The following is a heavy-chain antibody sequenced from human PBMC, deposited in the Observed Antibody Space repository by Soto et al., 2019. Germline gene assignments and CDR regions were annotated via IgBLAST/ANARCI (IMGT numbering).Heavy chain of an antibody. CDR1: GYTFTSYD. Sequence: ASVKVSCKASGYTFTSYDINWVRQATGQGLEWMGWMNPNSGNTGYAQKFQGRVTMTRNTSISTAYMELSSLRSEDTAVYYCARALRITIFEVPRNYYYYMDVWGKGTTVTVSS. J-gene: IGHJ6*03. CDR3: ARALRITIFEVPRNYYYYMDV. V-gene: IGHV1-8*01. CDR2: MNPNSGNT. D-gene: IGHD3-3*01.